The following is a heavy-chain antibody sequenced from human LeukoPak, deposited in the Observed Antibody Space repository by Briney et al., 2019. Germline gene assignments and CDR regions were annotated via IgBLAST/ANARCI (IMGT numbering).Heavy chain of an antibody. D-gene: IGHD4-17*01. CDR3: ARAPYGDYSYYYYMDV. CDR2: ISAYNGNT. J-gene: IGHJ6*03. V-gene: IGHV1-18*01. Sequence: ASVKVSCKASGYTFTSYGISWVRQAPGQGLEWMGWISAYNGNTNYAQKLQGRATMTTDTSTSTAYMELRSLRSDDTAVYYCARAPYGDYSYYYYMDVWGKGTTVTVSS. CDR1: GYTFTSYG.